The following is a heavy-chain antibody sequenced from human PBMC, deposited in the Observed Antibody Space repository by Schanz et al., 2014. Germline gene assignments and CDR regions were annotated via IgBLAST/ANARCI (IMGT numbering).Heavy chain of an antibody. Sequence: QVQLLQSGSEVKKPGASVKVSCEISGYTVSALAMHWVRQAPGKGLEWLGGFDVEDGETIYAQKFQGRVTMTEDTSTETAYMELSGLRSGDTAVYYCATNSPFRMVRGSNAFDAWGQGTMVNVSS. D-gene: IGHD3-10*01. CDR2: FDVEDGET. V-gene: IGHV1-24*01. J-gene: IGHJ3*01. CDR3: ATNSPFRMVRGSNAFDA. CDR1: GYTVSALA.